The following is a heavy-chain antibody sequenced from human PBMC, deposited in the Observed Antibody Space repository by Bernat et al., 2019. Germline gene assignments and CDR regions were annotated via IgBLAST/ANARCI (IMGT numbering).Heavy chain of an antibody. J-gene: IGHJ6*02. CDR3: ARETEEGSMDV. Sequence: QVQLVESGGGVVQPGRSLRLSCAASGFTFSSYAMHWVRQAPGKGLEWVAVISYDGSNKYYADSVKGRFTISRDNSKNTLYLQMNSLRAEDTAVYYCARETEEGSMDVWGQGTTVTVSS. V-gene: IGHV3-30-3*01. CDR2: ISYDGSNK. CDR1: GFTFSSYA.